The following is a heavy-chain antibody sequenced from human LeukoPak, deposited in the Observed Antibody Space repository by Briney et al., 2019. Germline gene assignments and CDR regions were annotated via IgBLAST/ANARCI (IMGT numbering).Heavy chain of an antibody. CDR3: AREVPLVAKYYFDY. CDR1: GFTFNSYG. Sequence: PGRSLRLSCAASGFTFNSYGMHWVRQAPGKGLEWVAVIWYDQIKKYYADSVKGRFTISRDNSKNTLYLQMNSLRVEDTAVYYCAREVPLVAKYYFDYWGQGTLVTVSS. V-gene: IGHV3-33*01. CDR2: IWYDQIKK. J-gene: IGHJ4*02. D-gene: IGHD2-2*01.